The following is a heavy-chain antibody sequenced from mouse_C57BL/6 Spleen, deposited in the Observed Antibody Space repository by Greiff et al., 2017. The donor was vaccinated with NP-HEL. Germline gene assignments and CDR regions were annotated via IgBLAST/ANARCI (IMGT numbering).Heavy chain of an antibody. CDR2: ISYDGSN. CDR1: GYSITSGYY. CDR3: ASPITTVGDWYFDV. D-gene: IGHD1-1*01. J-gene: IGHJ1*03. Sequence: ESGPGLVKPSQSLPLTCSVTGYSITSGYYWNWIRQFPGNKLEWMGYISYDGSNNYNPSLKNRISITRDTSKNQFFLKLNSVTTEDTATYYCASPITTVGDWYFDVWGTGTTVTVSS. V-gene: IGHV3-6*01.